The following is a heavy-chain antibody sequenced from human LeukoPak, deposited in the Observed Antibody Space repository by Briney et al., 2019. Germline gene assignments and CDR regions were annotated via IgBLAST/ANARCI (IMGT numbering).Heavy chain of an antibody. V-gene: IGHV4-39*01. CDR3: ARQVSRGTTMVRGGRGFDY. J-gene: IGHJ4*02. CDR1: GGSISSSTYY. D-gene: IGHD3-10*01. Sequence: SETLSLTCTVSGGSISSSTYYWNWIRQPPGKGLEWIGSIYYSGRTYYNPSLMSRVTVSGDTSKNQFSLKLSSLTAADTAVYYCARQVSRGTTMVRGGRGFDYWGQGTLVTVSS. CDR2: IYYSGRT.